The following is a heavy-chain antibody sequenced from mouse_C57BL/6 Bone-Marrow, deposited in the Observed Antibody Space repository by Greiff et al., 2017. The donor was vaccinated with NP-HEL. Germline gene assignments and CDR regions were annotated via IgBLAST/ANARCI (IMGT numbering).Heavy chain of an antibody. CDR3: VRRWVQP. D-gene: IGHD2-3*01. CDR2: IRSKSNNYAT. Sequence: GGGLVQPKGSLKLSCAASGFSFNTYAMNWVRQAPGKGLEWVARIRSKSNNYATYYADSVKDRFTISRDDSESMLYLQMNNLKTEDTAMYYCVRRWVQPWGQGTLVTVSA. V-gene: IGHV10-1*01. J-gene: IGHJ3*01. CDR1: GFSFNTYA.